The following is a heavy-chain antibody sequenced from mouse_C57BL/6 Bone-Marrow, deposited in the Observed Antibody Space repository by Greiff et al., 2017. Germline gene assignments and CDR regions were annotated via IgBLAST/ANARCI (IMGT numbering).Heavy chain of an antibody. CDR3: TTGTSSPDY. D-gene: IGHD1-1*01. J-gene: IGHJ2*01. Sequence: VQLVESGAELVRPGASVKLSCTASGFNIKDDYMHWVKQRPEQGLEWIGWIDPENGDTEYASKFQGKATITADTSSNTAYLQLSSLTSEDTAVYYCTTGTSSPDYWGQGTTLTVSS. CDR2: IDPENGDT. V-gene: IGHV14-4*01. CDR1: GFNIKDDY.